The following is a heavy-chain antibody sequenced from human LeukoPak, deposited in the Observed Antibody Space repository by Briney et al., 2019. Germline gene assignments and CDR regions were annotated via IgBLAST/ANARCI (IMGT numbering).Heavy chain of an antibody. V-gene: IGHV3-23*01. Sequence: GGSLRLSCAASGFTFSSYSMNWVRQAPGKGLEWVSAISGSGGGTYFADSVKGRFTISRDNSKNTLFLQMDSLRADDTAVYYCAKHSSSWHYFDYWGQGTLVTVSS. CDR2: ISGSGGGT. J-gene: IGHJ4*02. CDR3: AKHSSSWHYFDY. D-gene: IGHD6-13*01. CDR1: GFTFSSYS.